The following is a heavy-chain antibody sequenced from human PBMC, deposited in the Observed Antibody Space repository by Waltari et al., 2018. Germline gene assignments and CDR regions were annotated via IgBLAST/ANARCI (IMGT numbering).Heavy chain of an antibody. J-gene: IGHJ3*02. CDR3: ARDFYGDCDDAFDI. CDR1: GGSISSGSYY. CDR2: IYTSGST. D-gene: IGHD4-17*01. V-gene: IGHV4-61*09. Sequence: QVQLQESGPGLVKPSQTLSLTCTVSGGSISSGSYYWSWIRQPAGKGLEWIGYIYTSGSTNYNPSLKSRVTISVDTSKNQFSLKLSSVTAADTAVYYCARDFYGDCDDAFDIWGQGTMVTVSS.